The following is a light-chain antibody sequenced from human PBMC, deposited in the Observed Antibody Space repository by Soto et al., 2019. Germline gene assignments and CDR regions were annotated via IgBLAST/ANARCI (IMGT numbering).Light chain of an antibody. J-gene: IGLJ3*02. CDR3: CSYAGSSLWV. Sequence: QSALTQPRSVSGSPGQSVTISCTGTSSDVGVYNYVSWYQQHPGKAPQLVIYDVINRPSGVPYRFSGSKSGNTASLTISGLQAEDEADYYCCSYAGSSLWVFGGGTQLTVL. CDR2: DVI. V-gene: IGLV2-11*01. CDR1: SSDVGVYNY.